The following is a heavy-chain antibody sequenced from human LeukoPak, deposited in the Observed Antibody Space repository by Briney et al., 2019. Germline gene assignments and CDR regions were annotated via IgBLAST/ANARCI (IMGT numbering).Heavy chain of an antibody. D-gene: IGHD6-19*01. Sequence: GASVKFSCKASGYTFTGYYMHWVRQATGQGLEWMGIINPSGGSTSYAQKFQGRVTMTRDTSTSTVYMELSSLRSEDTAVYYCARDSSGPWYADYWGQGNLVTVSS. CDR1: GYTFTGYY. CDR3: ARDSSGPWYADY. J-gene: IGHJ4*02. CDR2: INPSGGST. V-gene: IGHV1-46*01.